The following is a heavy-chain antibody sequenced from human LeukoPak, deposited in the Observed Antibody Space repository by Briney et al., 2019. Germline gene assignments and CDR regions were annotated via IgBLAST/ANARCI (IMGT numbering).Heavy chain of an antibody. J-gene: IGHJ4*02. Sequence: GGSLRLSCAASGFTFSSYGMRWVRQAPGKGLEWVAFIHSHESDKYYADSVKGRFTISRDNSKNTLYLQMNSLRAEDTAVYYCAKDYGGISGTSYYFDYWGQGTLVTVSS. CDR2: IHSHESDK. V-gene: IGHV3-30*02. D-gene: IGHD4-23*01. CDR1: GFTFSSYG. CDR3: AKDYGGISGTSYYFDY.